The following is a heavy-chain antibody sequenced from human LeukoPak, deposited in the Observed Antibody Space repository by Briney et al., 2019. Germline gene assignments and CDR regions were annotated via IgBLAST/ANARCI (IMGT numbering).Heavy chain of an antibody. CDR2: IYYSGST. Sequence: SETLSLTCTVSGYSISSGYYWGWIRQPPGKGLEWIGSIYYSGSTYYNPSLKSRVTISVDTSKNQFSLKLSSVTAADTAVYYCASQNYYGTFDYWGQGTLVTVSS. CDR3: ASQNYYGTFDY. V-gene: IGHV4-38-2*02. CDR1: GYSISSGYY. J-gene: IGHJ4*02. D-gene: IGHD3-10*01.